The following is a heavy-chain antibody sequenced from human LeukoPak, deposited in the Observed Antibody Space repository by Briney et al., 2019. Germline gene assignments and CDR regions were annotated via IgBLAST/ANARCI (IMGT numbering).Heavy chain of an antibody. CDR1: GGTFSSYA. D-gene: IGHD5-18*01. V-gene: IGHV1-69*04. Sequence: ASVEVSCKASGGTFSSYAISWVRQAPGQGLEWMGRIIPILGIANYAQKFQGRVTITADKSTSTAYMELSSLRSEDTAVYYCARAEYDGYPYYYYYGMDVWGQGTTVTVSS. CDR2: IIPILGIA. CDR3: ARAEYDGYPYYYYYGMDV. J-gene: IGHJ6*02.